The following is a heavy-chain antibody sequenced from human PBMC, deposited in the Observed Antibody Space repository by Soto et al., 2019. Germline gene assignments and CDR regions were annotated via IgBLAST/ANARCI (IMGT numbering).Heavy chain of an antibody. J-gene: IGHJ5*02. V-gene: IGHV3-11*06. CDR1: GFTFGDSY. CDR2: ISPGSRYP. CDR3: VRGGGGGLFDP. Sequence: GGSLRLSCAGSGFTFGDSYMSWIRQAPGKGLEWLSYISPGSRYPAYADSVKGRFTISRDNAKRSLYPQMMSLTAEDTAIYYCVRGGGGGLFDPWGQGTMVTVSS. D-gene: IGHD2-15*01.